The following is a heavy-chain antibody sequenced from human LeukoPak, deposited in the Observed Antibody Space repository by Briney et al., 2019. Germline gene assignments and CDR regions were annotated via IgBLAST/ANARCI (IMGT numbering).Heavy chain of an antibody. CDR2: IYYSGST. Sequence: ASETLSLTCTVSGGSISSSSYYWGWIRQPPGKGLEWIGSIYYSGSTYYNPSLKSRVTISVDTSKNQFSLKLSSVTAADTAVYYCAYTIQAVAGALIDYWGQGTLVTVSS. D-gene: IGHD6-19*01. J-gene: IGHJ4*02. V-gene: IGHV4-39*07. CDR1: GGSISSSSYY. CDR3: AYTIQAVAGALIDY.